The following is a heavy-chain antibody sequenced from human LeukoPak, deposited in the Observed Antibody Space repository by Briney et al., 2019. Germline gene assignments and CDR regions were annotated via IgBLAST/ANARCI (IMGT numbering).Heavy chain of an antibody. CDR3: ARGVVTAIHYYYYYYMDV. Sequence: PSETLSLTCTVSGGSISSYYWSWIRQPPGKGLEWTGYIYYSGSTNYNPSLKSRVTISVDTSKNQFSLKLSSVTAADTAVYYCARGVVTAIHYYYYYYMDVWGKGTTVTISS. J-gene: IGHJ6*03. V-gene: IGHV4-59*01. D-gene: IGHD2-21*02. CDR1: GGSISSYY. CDR2: IYYSGST.